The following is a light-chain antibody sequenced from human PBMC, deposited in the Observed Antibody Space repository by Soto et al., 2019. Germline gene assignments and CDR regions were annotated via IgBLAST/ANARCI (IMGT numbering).Light chain of an antibody. V-gene: IGKV1-9*01. Sequence: DIQLTQSPSFLSASVGDRVTITCRASQGISSYLAWYQQKPGQAPKLLIYAASTLPSGVPSRFSGSGSGTEFTLTISSLQPEDFATYYCQQLNSYPPTFGQGTKVEIK. CDR1: QGISSY. J-gene: IGKJ1*01. CDR3: QQLNSYPPT. CDR2: AAS.